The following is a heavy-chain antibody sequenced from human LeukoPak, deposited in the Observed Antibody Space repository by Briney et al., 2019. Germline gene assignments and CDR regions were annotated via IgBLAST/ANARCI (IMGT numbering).Heavy chain of an antibody. CDR2: IYSGGRT. D-gene: IGHD3-16*02. V-gene: IGHV3-66*01. CDR3: ARGYRWAAPCDS. CDR1: GFTVSSNY. J-gene: IGHJ4*02. Sequence: GGSLRLSCAASGFTVSSNYMSWVRQAPGKGLEWVSIIYSGGRTYYADSVKGRFTISRDNSKNTLYLQMNSLRAEDTAVYYCARGYRWAAPCDSWGQGTLVTVSS.